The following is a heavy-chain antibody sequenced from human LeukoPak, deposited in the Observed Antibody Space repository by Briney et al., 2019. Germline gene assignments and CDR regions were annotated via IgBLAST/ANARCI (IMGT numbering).Heavy chain of an antibody. Sequence: ETLSLTCTVSGGSISSYYWSWIRQPPGKGLEWIGYIYYSGSTNYNPSLKSRVTISVDTSKNQFSLKLNSVTAADTAVYYCARVSAGTERNNWFDPWGQGTLVTVSS. CDR1: GGSISSYY. CDR3: ARVSAGTERNNWFDP. CDR2: IYYSGST. D-gene: IGHD1-1*01. V-gene: IGHV4-59*01. J-gene: IGHJ5*02.